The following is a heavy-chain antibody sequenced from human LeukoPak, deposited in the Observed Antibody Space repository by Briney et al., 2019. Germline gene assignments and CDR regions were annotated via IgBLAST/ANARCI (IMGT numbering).Heavy chain of an antibody. CDR3: ATQILLCHYY. CDR2: INHSGST. D-gene: IGHD3-10*01. V-gene: IGHV4-34*01. Sequence: SETLSLTCAVYGGSFSGYYWSWIRQPPGKGLEWIGEINHSGSTNYNPSLKSRVTISVDTSKNQFSLRLSSVTAADTAVYYCATQILLCHYYWGQGTLVTVSS. J-gene: IGHJ4*02. CDR1: GGSFSGYY.